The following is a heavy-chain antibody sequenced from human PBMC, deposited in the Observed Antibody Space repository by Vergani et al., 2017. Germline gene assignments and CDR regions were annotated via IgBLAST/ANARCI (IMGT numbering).Heavy chain of an antibody. D-gene: IGHD3-22*01. CDR1: GFTFTNFA. J-gene: IGHJ4*02. V-gene: IGHV3-23*04. Sequence: EVDLVESGGGLAQPGGSLRLSCAASGFTFTNFAMTWVRQAPGEGLEWVSGISGSGGFTYYADSVKGRFTISRDNSKNTLFLKMNTLRAEDTAVYYCAKDNVPGYYDSSGYCDYWGQGTLVTVSS. CDR2: ISGSGGFT. CDR3: AKDNVPGYYDSSGYCDY.